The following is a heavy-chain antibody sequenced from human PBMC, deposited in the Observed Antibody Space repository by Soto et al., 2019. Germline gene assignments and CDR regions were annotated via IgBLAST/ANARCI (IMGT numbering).Heavy chain of an antibody. V-gene: IGHV4-30-2*01. Sequence: SETLSLTCTVSGDSVNSDGHSWRWIRQPPGEALEWIGYIYQTGTTQYNPSLSSRVSISADRSKNQFSLHLTSVTAADTAVYYCARAVFCTDGFCFPNWLDPWGQGILVTVSS. D-gene: IGHD2-8*01. J-gene: IGHJ5*02. CDR1: GDSVNSDGHS. CDR3: ARAVFCTDGFCFPNWLDP. CDR2: IYQTGTT.